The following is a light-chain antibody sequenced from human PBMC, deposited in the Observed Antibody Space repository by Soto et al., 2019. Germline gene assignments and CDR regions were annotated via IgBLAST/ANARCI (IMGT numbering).Light chain of an antibody. CDR1: QYVGSR. CDR3: HQRQSWPRT. V-gene: IGKV3-11*01. J-gene: IGKJ1*01. Sequence: ETVLTQSPATLSVTPGETATLSCRASQYVGSRLAWYQHKPGQAPRLLIYYMSKRATGIPARFSGSGSGTDFTLTISSLAPDDFAIYYCHQRQSWPRTFGQGTKVDIK. CDR2: YMS.